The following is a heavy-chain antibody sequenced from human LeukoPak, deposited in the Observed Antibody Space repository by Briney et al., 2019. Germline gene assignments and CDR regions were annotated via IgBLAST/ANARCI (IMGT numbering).Heavy chain of an antibody. V-gene: IGHV3-11*03. CDR1: GFTFGDYY. D-gene: IGHD6-19*01. CDR2: ISTSVTYT. J-gene: IGHJ4*02. CDR3: AKLKQWQPQRYCFEY. Sequence: GGSLRLSCAASGFTFGDYYMSWIRQAPGRGLEWVSYISTSVTYTEYADSVKGRFTISRDNAKNSLYLQMNSLRAEDTAVYYCAKLKQWQPQRYCFEYRGQGALVTVAS.